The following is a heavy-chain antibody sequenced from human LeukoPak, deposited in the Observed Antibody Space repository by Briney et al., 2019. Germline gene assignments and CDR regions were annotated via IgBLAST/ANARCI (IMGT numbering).Heavy chain of an antibody. D-gene: IGHD4-17*01. J-gene: IGHJ4*02. V-gene: IGHV1-69*13. CDR2: IIPIFGTA. Sequence: GASVKISCKASGGTFSSYAISWVRQAPGQGLEWMGGIIPIFGTANYAQKFQGRVTITADESTSTAYMELSSLRSEDTAVYYCARVQGYGDFYFDYWGQGTLVTVSS. CDR3: ARVQGYGDFYFDY. CDR1: GGTFSSYA.